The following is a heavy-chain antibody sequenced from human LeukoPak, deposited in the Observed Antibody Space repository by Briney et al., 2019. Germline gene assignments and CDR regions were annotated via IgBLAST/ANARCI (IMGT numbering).Heavy chain of an antibody. V-gene: IGHV4-34*01. CDR2: INHSGST. Sequence: SETLSLTCAVYGGSFSGYYWSWIRRPPGKGLEWIGEINHSGSTNYNPSLKSRVTISVDTSKNQFSLKLSSVTAADTAVYYCARRINPFDYWGQGTLVTVSS. CDR1: GGSFSGYY. D-gene: IGHD1-14*01. J-gene: IGHJ4*02. CDR3: ARRINPFDY.